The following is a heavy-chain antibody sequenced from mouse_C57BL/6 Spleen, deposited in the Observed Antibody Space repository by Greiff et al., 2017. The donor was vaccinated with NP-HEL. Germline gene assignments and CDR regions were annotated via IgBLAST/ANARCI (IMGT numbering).Heavy chain of an antibody. CDR1: GFTFSDYG. Sequence: EVMLVESGGGLVKPGGSLKLSCAASGFTFSDYGMHWVRQAPEKGLEWVAYISSGSSTIYYADTVKGRFTISRDNAKNTLFLQMTSLRSEDTAMYYCARGYYEYLYAMDYWGKGTSVTVSS. CDR3: ARGYYEYLYAMDY. J-gene: IGHJ4*01. D-gene: IGHD2-4*01. V-gene: IGHV5-17*01. CDR2: ISSGSSTI.